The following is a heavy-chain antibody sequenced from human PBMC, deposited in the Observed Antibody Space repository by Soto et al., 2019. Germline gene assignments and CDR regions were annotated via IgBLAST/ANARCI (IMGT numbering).Heavy chain of an antibody. V-gene: IGHV4-39*01. CDR2: IYYSGST. J-gene: IGHJ4*02. Sequence: PSATLSVTCPVSGVSISSIIYYWGWIPQPPGKGLEWIGSIYYSGSTYYNPSLKSRVTISVDTSKNQFSLKLSSVTAADTAVYYCARRIVAKIPFDYRGQGTMVTVSS. D-gene: IGHD5-12*01. CDR1: GVSISSIIYY. CDR3: ARRIVAKIPFDY.